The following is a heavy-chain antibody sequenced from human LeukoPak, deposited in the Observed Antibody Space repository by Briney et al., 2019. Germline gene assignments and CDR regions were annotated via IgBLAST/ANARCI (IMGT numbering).Heavy chain of an antibody. CDR1: GFTFSTYV. V-gene: IGHV3-64D*06. CDR2: ISSNGDNT. Sequence: GGSLRLSCSVSGFTFSTYVMHWVRQAPGKGLEYVSAISSNGDNTYYADSVKGRFTISRDNSKNTLYLQMSSLRADGTAVYYRVRGTGYWGQGTLVTVSS. CDR3: VRGTGY. J-gene: IGHJ4*02.